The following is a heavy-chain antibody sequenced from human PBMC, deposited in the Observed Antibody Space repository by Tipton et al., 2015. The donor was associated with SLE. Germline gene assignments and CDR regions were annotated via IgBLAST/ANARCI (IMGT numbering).Heavy chain of an antibody. CDR1: GFSFSRNW. V-gene: IGHV3-74*01. CDR3: ARLRSAADDDFDI. D-gene: IGHD3-3*01. CDR2: INNDGRTT. Sequence: SLRLSCAASGFSFSRNWMHWVRQVPGKGLGWVSRINNDGRTTSYADSVKGRFTISRDNAKNTVFLQMNILRADDTAVYYCARLRSAADDDFDIWGQGTMVTVSS. J-gene: IGHJ3*02.